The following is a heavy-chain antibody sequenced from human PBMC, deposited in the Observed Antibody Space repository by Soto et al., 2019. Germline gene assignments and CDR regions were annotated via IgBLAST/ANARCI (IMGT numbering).Heavy chain of an antibody. J-gene: IGHJ5*02. CDR2: IHYSGTS. V-gene: IGHV4-39*01. Sequence: QVQLQESGPGLVKPSETLSLTCSVSGDSISSSSQYWGWIRQPPGKGREWIGSIHYSGTSYYNPSLKSRVTIFVDTSKNQLSLKLSSVTAADTAVYYCARHWIAGSSIPWGQGTLVTVSS. D-gene: IGHD2-21*01. CDR3: ARHWIAGSSIP. CDR1: GDSISSSSQY.